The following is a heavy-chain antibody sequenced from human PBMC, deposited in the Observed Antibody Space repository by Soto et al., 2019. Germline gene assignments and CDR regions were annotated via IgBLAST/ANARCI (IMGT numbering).Heavy chain of an antibody. CDR2: IHHSGRT. J-gene: IGHJ6*02. V-gene: IGHV4-4*02. CDR1: GGSITNSNW. CDR3: ARVGFCSGGACYPVYYSMDV. Sequence: QVQLQESGPGLVKTSGTLSLTCTVSGGSITNSNWWSWVRQPPGKGLEWIGEIHHSGRTSYSPSLKSRVTISVDKSMTQFSLKVNSVTAADTAVYYCARVGFCSGGACYPVYYSMDVWGQGTTVTVSS. D-gene: IGHD2-15*01.